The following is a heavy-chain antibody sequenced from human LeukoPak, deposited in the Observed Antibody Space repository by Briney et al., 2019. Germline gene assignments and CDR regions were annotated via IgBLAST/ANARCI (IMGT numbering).Heavy chain of an antibody. V-gene: IGHV3-33*01. J-gene: IGHJ6*02. CDR2: IWYDGSNK. CDR3: ARAIRRVVVVPAALYGMDV. Sequence: PGGSLRLSCAASGFTFSSYGMHWVRQAPGRGLEWVAVIWYDGSNKYYADSVKGRFTISRDNSKNTPYLQMNSLRAEDTAVYYCARAIRRVVVVPAALYGMDVWGQGTTVTVSS. D-gene: IGHD2-2*01. CDR1: GFTFSSYG.